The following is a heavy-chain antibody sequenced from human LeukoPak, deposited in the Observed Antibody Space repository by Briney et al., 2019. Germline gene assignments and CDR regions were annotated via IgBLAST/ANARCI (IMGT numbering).Heavy chain of an antibody. CDR2: MNRDGSEK. CDR1: RFTFSSYW. D-gene: IGHD3-16*01. J-gene: IGHJ6*02. Sequence: PGGALRLSCAASRFTFSSYWMSWVRQAPGKGLEWVANMNRDGSEKNYVDSIKGRFTISRDNAANSLYLQMNSLRVEDTAVYYCARDGGIIRFGGQDVWGQGTTVIVS. V-gene: IGHV3-7*01. CDR3: ARDGGIIRFGGQDV.